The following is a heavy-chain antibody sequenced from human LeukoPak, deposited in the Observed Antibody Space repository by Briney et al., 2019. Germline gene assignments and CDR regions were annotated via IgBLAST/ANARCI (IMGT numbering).Heavy chain of an antibody. CDR1: GYNFTNYW. CDR2: IYPGESDP. Sequence: GESLKISCQGSGYNFTNYWIGWVRQTPGKDLEWMGIIYPGESDPRYSPSFRGQVTISADKSINTAYLRWGSLKAADTAMYYCARLGRYDVLTGPDYWGQGTLVTVSS. V-gene: IGHV5-51*01. J-gene: IGHJ4*02. D-gene: IGHD3-9*01. CDR3: ARLGRYDVLTGPDY.